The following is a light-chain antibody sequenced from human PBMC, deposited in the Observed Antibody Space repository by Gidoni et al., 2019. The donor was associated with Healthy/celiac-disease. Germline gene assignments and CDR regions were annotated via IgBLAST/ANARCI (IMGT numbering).Light chain of an antibody. Sequence: DPVTITCRASQSISSYLNWYQQKPGKAPKLLIYAASSLQSGVPSRFSGSGSGTDFTVTISSLQPEDFATYYCQQSYSTPYTFGQGTKLEIK. J-gene: IGKJ2*01. V-gene: IGKV1-39*01. CDR1: QSISSY. CDR3: QQSYSTPYT. CDR2: AAS.